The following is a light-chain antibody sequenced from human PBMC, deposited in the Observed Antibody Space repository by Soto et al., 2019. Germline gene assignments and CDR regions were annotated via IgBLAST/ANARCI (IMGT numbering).Light chain of an antibody. J-gene: IGKJ1*01. V-gene: IGKV1-39*01. Sequence: DIQMTQSPSSLSASVGDRVTITCRASQSISNYLNWYQQKPGKAPKLLIYAASSMQSEVPSRFSGSGSETDFTLTISSLQPDDSATYYCQQSFSPLWTFGQGTKVEV. CDR2: AAS. CDR1: QSISNY. CDR3: QQSFSPLWT.